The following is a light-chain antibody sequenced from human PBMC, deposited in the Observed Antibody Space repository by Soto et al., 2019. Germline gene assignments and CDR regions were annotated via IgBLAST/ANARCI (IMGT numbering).Light chain of an antibody. V-gene: IGLV1-40*01. CDR1: SSNIGAGHD. Sequence: QSVLTQPPSVSGAPGQRVTISCTGSSSNIGAGHDVHWYQQLPGTAPKLLIYGNGNRPSGVPDRFSGSTSGTSASLAITGLQAEDEADYYCQSYDSSLSGSEVFXSGTKGTVL. CDR2: GNG. J-gene: IGLJ1*01. CDR3: QSYDSSLSGSEV.